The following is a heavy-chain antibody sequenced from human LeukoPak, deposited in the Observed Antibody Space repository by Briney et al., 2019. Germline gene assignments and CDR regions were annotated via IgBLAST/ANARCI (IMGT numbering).Heavy chain of an antibody. J-gene: IGHJ4*02. CDR2: ISSSSYI. D-gene: IGHD5-18*01. CDR1: GFTFSSYS. V-gene: IGHV3-21*01. CDR3: AREGPGGYSYGGGYFDY. Sequence: GGSLRLSCAASGFTFSSYSMNWVRQAPGKGLEWVSSISSSSYIYYADSVKGRFTISRDNAKNSLYLQMNSLRAEDTAVYYCAREGPGGYSYGGGYFDYWGQGTLVTVSS.